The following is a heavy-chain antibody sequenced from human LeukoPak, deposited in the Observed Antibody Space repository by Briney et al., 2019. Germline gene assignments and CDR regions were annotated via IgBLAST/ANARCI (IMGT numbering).Heavy chain of an antibody. D-gene: IGHD1-7*01. CDR3: ARAHNWKYGTFDY. V-gene: IGHV3-74*01. CDR2: IDSDGRDT. J-gene: IGHJ4*02. CDR1: EFTFINYW. Sequence: GGSLRLSCAASEFTFINYWMHWVRQTPGKGLVWVSRIDSDGRDTIYADSVKGRFTISRHNAKNSLYLQMNSLRAEDTAVYYCARAHNWKYGTFDYWGQGTLVTVSS.